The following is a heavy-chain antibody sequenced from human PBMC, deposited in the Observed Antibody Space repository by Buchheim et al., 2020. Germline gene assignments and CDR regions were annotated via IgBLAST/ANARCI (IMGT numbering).Heavy chain of an antibody. V-gene: IGHV1-8*01. CDR1: GYTFTSYD. CDR3: ARDPMYYYDSSGYSPSYYYYGMDV. Sequence: QVQLVQSGAEVKKPGASVKVSCKASGYTFTSYDINWVRQATGQGLEWMGWMNPNSGNTGYAQKFQGRVTMTRNTSISTAYMELSSLRAEDTAVYYCARDPMYYYDSSGYSPSYYYYGMDVWGQGTT. CDR2: MNPNSGNT. J-gene: IGHJ6*02. D-gene: IGHD3-22*01.